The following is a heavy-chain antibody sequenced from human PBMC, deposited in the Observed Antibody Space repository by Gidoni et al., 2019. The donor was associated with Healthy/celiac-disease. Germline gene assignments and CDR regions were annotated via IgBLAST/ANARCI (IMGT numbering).Heavy chain of an antibody. J-gene: IGHJ4*02. CDR3: ARGGGYSGYDYGGYYFDY. CDR2: IKHSGST. Sequence: QVQLQQWGAGLLTPSETLSITCAVYGGYFSGYYWSWIRQPTGKGLEWIGEIKHSGSTTYNPSLKSRVTISVDTSKNQFSLKLGSVTAADTAVYYCARGGGYSGYDYGGYYFDYWGQGTLVTVSS. D-gene: IGHD5-12*01. CDR1: GGYFSGYY. V-gene: IGHV4-34*01.